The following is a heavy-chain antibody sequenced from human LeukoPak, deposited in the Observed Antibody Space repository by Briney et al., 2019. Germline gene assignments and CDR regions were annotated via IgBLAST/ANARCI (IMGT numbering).Heavy chain of an antibody. CDR3: GRVWYYYETNAPSAFDI. CDR2: INSDGSGK. Sequence: GGSLTLFCAASGLTFRSYWIHGVRQAPPKGRVWVSRINSDGSGKNYADSVRSRFTITRENDKNTLYLQMSSLRVEETAIYCCGRVWYYYETNAPSAFDIWGQGTMVTVSS. J-gene: IGHJ3*02. V-gene: IGHV3-74*01. D-gene: IGHD3-22*01. CDR1: GLTFRSYW.